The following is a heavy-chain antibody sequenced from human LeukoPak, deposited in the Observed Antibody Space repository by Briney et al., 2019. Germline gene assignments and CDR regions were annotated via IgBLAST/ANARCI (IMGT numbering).Heavy chain of an antibody. CDR3: ATETIGRHYDY. CDR1: GFTFSSCG. Sequence: PGGSLRLSCAASGFTFSSCGFNWVRQAPGKGLEWVSSIGPTGTDRYYADSVRGRFTISRDNAKDSMYLQMDSLRDEDTAVYYCATETIGRHYDYWGQGTLLAVSS. D-gene: IGHD1-14*01. V-gene: IGHV3-21*01. J-gene: IGHJ4*02. CDR2: IGPTGTDR.